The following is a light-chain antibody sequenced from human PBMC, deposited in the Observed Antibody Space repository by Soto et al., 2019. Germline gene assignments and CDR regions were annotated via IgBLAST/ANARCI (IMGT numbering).Light chain of an antibody. V-gene: IGKV3-20*01. Sequence: EIALTLSPGTLSLSSGESATLSCRSSQSVTSNSLAWYQQKPGQAPRLLIYGASSRATGIPDRFSGSGSGTDFTLTISRLEPEDFAVYYCQQYGNSPQTFGQGTKVDVK. CDR1: QSVTSNS. J-gene: IGKJ1*01. CDR2: GAS. CDR3: QQYGNSPQT.